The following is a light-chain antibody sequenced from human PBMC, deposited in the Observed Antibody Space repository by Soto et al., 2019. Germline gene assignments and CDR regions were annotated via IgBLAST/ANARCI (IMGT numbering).Light chain of an antibody. V-gene: IGKV3-11*01. Sequence: EIVLTQSPAPLSLSPGERATLSCSASQSVSSYLAWYQQKPGQAPRLLIYDASNRATGSPARFSGSGSGTDFTLSISSLELEDFAVYYCQQRSNWSPVTFGQGTRPEIK. CDR3: QQRSNWSPVT. CDR2: DAS. J-gene: IGKJ5*01. CDR1: QSVSSY.